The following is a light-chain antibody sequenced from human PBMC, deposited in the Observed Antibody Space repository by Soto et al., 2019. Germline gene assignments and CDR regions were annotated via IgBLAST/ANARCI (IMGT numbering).Light chain of an antibody. Sequence: PGERATLSCRASQSLTSNYLAWYQQTPGQAPRLLIYGASSRATGIPDRFSGSGSGTDFTLTISRLEPEDFAVYYCQQYGSSPRTFGQGTKVDIK. CDR3: QQYGSSPRT. V-gene: IGKV3-20*01. CDR1: QSLTSNY. J-gene: IGKJ1*01. CDR2: GAS.